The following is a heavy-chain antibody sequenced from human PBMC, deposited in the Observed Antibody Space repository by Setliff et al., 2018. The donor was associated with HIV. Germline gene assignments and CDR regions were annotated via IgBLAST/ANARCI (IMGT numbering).Heavy chain of an antibody. CDR2: INHSGST. Sequence: SETLSLTCAVYGGSFSDYYWSCIRQPPGKGLEWIGEINHSGSTNYNPSLKSRVTISVDTSKHQFSLKLSSVTAADTAVYYCASALKEGYSYGYPFDFWGQGTLVTVSS. V-gene: IGHV4-34*01. CDR3: ASALKEGYSYGYPFDF. J-gene: IGHJ4*02. CDR1: GGSFSDYY. D-gene: IGHD5-18*01.